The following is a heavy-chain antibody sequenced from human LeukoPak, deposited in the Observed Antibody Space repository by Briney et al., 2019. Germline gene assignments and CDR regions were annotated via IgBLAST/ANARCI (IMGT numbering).Heavy chain of an antibody. CDR3: ARDDDILTGSYFDY. CDR2: ILSDGSKE. Sequence: GGSLRLSCAASGFTFSSYGMHWVRQAPGKGLEWVAVILSDGSKEFYTDSVKGRFTISRDNSKNTLYLQMNSLRAEDTAGYYCARDDDILTGSYFDYWGQGTLVTVSS. D-gene: IGHD3-9*01. J-gene: IGHJ4*02. CDR1: GFTFSSYG. V-gene: IGHV3-33*01.